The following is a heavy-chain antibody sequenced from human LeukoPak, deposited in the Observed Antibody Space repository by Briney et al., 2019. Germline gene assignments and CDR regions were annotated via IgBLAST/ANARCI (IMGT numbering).Heavy chain of an antibody. CDR3: ARGGPFWGGYYPLDF. CDR2: INSKTHST. Sequence: GASVKVSCKASGYTFTDYYIRWVRQAPGQGPEWKGWINSKTHSTKYAQKFQGRVTMTRDTSLSTAHLELSRLRSDDTAVYFCARGGPFWGGYYPLDFWGQGTLVTVSS. J-gene: IGHJ4*02. V-gene: IGHV1-2*02. D-gene: IGHD3-3*01. CDR1: GYTFTDYY.